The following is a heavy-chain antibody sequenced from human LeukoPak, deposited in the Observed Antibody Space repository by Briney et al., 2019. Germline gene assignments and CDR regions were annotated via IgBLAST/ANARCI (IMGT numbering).Heavy chain of an antibody. D-gene: IGHD3-10*01. CDR2: TSSDLNVK. J-gene: IGHJ4*02. Sequence: LSLTCTVSGGSIRSSYYYWGWVRQAPGKGLEWVAVTSSDLNVKLYADSVKGRFTISRDNSRSTLYLQMNSLRPEDTAIYYCAREGYYGSGSPPSLYFDYWGQGTLVTVSP. CDR3: AREGYYGSGSPPSLYFDY. V-gene: IGHV3-30*03. CDR1: GGSIRSSYY.